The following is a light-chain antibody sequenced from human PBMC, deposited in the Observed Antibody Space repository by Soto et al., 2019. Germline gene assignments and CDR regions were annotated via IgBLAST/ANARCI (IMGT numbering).Light chain of an antibody. Sequence: SYELTQPPSVSVAPGQTARITCGGNNIGSKSVHWYQQKPGQAPVLVVYDDSDLPSGIPERFSGSNSGSTATLTISRVEARDEAHYYCQVWDSSSDHSPVVFGRGTKLTVL. V-gene: IGLV3-21*02. CDR2: DDS. CDR3: QVWDSSSDHSPVV. J-gene: IGLJ2*01. CDR1: NIGSKS.